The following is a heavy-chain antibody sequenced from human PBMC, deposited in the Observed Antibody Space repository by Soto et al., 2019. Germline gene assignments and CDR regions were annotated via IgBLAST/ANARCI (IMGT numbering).Heavy chain of an antibody. CDR3: ANTVTNIPFDY. D-gene: IGHD4-17*01. Sequence: EVQLLEPGGGLGQPGGSLRLSCVASGFTFSSYAMSWVRQAPGKGLEWVSGISGSGGSTYYADSVKGRFTISRDNSKNTLYLQMNSLRAEDTAIYYCANTVTNIPFDYWGQGTLVTVSS. V-gene: IGHV3-23*01. CDR1: GFTFSSYA. CDR2: ISGSGGST. J-gene: IGHJ4*02.